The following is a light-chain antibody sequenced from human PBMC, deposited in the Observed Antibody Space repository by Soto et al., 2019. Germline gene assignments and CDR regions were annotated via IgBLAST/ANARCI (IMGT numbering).Light chain of an antibody. CDR2: GAS. CDR1: QSVSSN. CDR3: QQYGGSPRT. Sequence: EIVMTQSPATLSVSPGERATLSCRASQSVSSNLAWYQQKPGQAPTLLIYGASARATGIPARFSGSGSGTEFTLTISSLQSEDFAVYYCQQYGGSPRTFGQGTKVEVK. J-gene: IGKJ1*01. V-gene: IGKV3-15*01.